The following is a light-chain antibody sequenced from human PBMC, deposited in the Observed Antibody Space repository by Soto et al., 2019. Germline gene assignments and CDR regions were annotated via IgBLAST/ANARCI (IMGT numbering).Light chain of an antibody. CDR2: AAS. V-gene: IGKV1-39*01. J-gene: IGKJ3*01. CDR1: QSISSY. Sequence: DIQMTQSPSSLSAFVGDRVTITCRASQSISSYLNWYQQKPGKAPKLLIYAASSLQTGVPSRFSGSGSGTDFTLTISSLQLEDFATYYCQQSYSTPPRTFGPGTKVDIK. CDR3: QQSYSTPPRT.